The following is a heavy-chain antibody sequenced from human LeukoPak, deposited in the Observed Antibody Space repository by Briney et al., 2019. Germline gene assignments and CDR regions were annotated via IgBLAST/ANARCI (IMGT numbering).Heavy chain of an antibody. CDR2: IDTDGTVT. V-gene: IGHV3-74*01. CDR3: ATKQWLAPPPDS. CDR1: GFTFSKYW. Sequence: GGSLRLSCAASGFTFSKYWMLWVRQAPGKGLGSVSRIDTDGTVTTYADSVKGRFTVSRDNADNTMFLQMNSVRDEDTAVYYCATKQWLAPPPDSWGQGTPVTVSS. D-gene: IGHD6-19*01. J-gene: IGHJ4*02.